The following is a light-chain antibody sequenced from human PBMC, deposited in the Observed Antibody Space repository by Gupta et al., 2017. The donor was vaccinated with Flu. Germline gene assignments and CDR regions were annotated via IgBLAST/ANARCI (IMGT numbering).Light chain of an antibody. CDR3: RHHTDSPPYT. V-gene: IGKV2-30*02. CDR1: QSRAHPDGQTY. Sequence: DVVVTRSPLSLPVTLGHPASISCRSTQSRAHPDGQTYLTWYKQRPGQAPRRLTYLVSHLDSGVTDRFSGSGKGKYLTLKISRGEEDDVGGYYSRHHTDSPPYTSGQATKFHIK. J-gene: IGKJ2*01. CDR2: LVS.